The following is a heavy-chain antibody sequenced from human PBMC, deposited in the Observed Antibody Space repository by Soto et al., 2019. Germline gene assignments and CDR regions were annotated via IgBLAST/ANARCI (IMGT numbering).Heavy chain of an antibody. CDR3: ARGPETYYMDV. V-gene: IGHV4-59*01. CDR2: IFNSGST. CDR1: GCSISNYF. J-gene: IGHJ6*03. Sequence: SETLSLTCRDSGCSISNYFWSWIRQPPGKGLEWIGYIFNSGSTIYSPSLKSRVTLTLDTSKNQFSLRLGSVTVADTAIYYCARGPETYYMDVWGKGTTVTVS.